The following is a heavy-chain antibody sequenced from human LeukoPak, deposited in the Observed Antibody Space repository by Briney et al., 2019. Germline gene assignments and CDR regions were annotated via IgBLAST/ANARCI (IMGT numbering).Heavy chain of an antibody. J-gene: IGHJ4*02. Sequence: GGSLRLSCAASGFTFSSYSMNWVRQAPGKGLEWVSSISSTSSYVYYADSVKGRFTISRDNAKSSLYLQMNSLRAEDTAVYYCARLKLLWSNYFDYWGQGTLVTVSS. CDR3: ARLKLLWSNYFDY. CDR1: GFTFSSYS. V-gene: IGHV3-21*01. CDR2: ISSTSSYV. D-gene: IGHD2-2*01.